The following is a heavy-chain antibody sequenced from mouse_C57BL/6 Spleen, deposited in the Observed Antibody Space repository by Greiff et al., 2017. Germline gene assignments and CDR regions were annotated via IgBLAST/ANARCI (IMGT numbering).Heavy chain of an antibody. Sequence: VQLQQPGAELVRPGTSVKLSCKASGYTFTSYWMHWVKQRPGQGLEWIGVIDPSDSYTNNNQKFKGKATLTVDTSSSTAYMQLSSLTSEDSAVYYCARRYSNYYYFDYWGQGTTLTVSS. CDR3: ARRYSNYYYFDY. J-gene: IGHJ2*01. D-gene: IGHD2-5*01. CDR1: GYTFTSYW. V-gene: IGHV1-59*01. CDR2: IDPSDSYT.